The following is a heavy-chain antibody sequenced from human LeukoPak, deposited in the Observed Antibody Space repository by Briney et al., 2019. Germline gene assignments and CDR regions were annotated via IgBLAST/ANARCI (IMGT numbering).Heavy chain of an antibody. J-gene: IGHJ6*03. CDR1: GYSISSGYY. CDR3: ARVRGSGSYPSYMDV. Sequence: SETLSLTCTVSGYSISSGYYWGWIRQPPGKGLEWIGSIYHSGSTYYNPSLKSRVTISVDTSKNQFSLKLSSVTAADTAVYYCARVRGSGSYPSYMDVWGKGTTVTVSS. CDR2: IYHSGST. V-gene: IGHV4-38-2*02. D-gene: IGHD3-10*01.